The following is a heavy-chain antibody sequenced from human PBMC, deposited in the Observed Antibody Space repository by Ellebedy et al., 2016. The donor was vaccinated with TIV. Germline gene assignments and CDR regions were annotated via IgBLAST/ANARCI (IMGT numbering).Heavy chain of an antibody. Sequence: MPSETLSLTCTVSGGSISSGGYYWSWIRQHPGKGLEWIGYIYYSGSTYYNPSLKSRVTISVDTSKNQFSLKLSSVTAADTAVYYCAGSTNYYDSRPFDYWGQGTLVTVSS. J-gene: IGHJ4*02. CDR1: GGSISSGGYY. CDR2: IYYSGST. D-gene: IGHD3-22*01. V-gene: IGHV4-31*03. CDR3: AGSTNYYDSRPFDY.